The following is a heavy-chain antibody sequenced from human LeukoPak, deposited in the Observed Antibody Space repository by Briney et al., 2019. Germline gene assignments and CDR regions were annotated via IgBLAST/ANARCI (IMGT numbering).Heavy chain of an antibody. D-gene: IGHD1-26*01. Sequence: ASVKVSCKASGYTFTGYYMHWVRQAPGQGLEWMGWINPNSGGTNYAQKFQGWVTMTRDTSISTDYMELSSLRSEDTAVYYCARDASGSYLTGWGQGTLVTVSS. CDR3: ARDASGSYLTG. J-gene: IGHJ4*02. CDR1: GYTFTGYY. V-gene: IGHV1-2*04. CDR2: INPNSGGT.